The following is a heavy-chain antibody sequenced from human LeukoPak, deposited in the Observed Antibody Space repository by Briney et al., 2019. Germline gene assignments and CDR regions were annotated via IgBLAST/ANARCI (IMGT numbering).Heavy chain of an antibody. J-gene: IGHJ4*02. V-gene: IGHV4-39*01. CDR1: GGSISSSSYY. Sequence: SETLSLTCTVSGGSISSSSYYWGWHRQPPGRGREWIGSIYYSGSTYYNPSLKSRVTISVDMSKNQFSLKLSSVTAADTAVYYCARHYMNFDYWGQGTLVIVSS. D-gene: IGHD3-10*01. CDR3: ARHYMNFDY. CDR2: IYYSGST.